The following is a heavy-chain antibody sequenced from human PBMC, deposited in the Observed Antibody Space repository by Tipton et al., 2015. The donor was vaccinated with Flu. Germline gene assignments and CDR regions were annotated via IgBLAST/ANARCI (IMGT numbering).Heavy chain of an antibody. J-gene: IGHJ4*02. CDR2: IISDGSTT. D-gene: IGHD3-10*01. V-gene: IGHV3-74*01. CDR3: VRGSGYFDY. CDR1: GFTFSRYW. Sequence: SLRLSCAASGFTFSRYWMHWVRQAPGKGPVWVSSIISDGSTTGYAGSVKGRFTISRDNAKNTLYLQMNSLRAEDTAVYYCVRGSGYFDYWGQGTLVTVSS.